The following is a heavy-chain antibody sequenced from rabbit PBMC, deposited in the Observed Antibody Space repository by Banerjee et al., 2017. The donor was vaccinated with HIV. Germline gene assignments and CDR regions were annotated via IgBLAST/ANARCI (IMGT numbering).Heavy chain of an antibody. J-gene: IGHJ2*01. CDR3: ARAYINDDDLEL. V-gene: IGHV1S40*01. CDR1: GFSFSSSYW. Sequence: QSLEESGGDLVKPGASLTLTCTASGFSFSSSYWICWVRQAPGKGLEWIACIYGGNSGSTYYASWAKGRFTISKTSSTTVTLQMTSLTAADTATYFCARAYINDDDLELRGPGTLVTVS. CDR2: IYGGNSGST. D-gene: IGHD1-1*01.